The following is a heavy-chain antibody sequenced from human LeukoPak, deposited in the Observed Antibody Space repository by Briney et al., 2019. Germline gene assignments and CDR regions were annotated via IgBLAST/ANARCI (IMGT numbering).Heavy chain of an antibody. D-gene: IGHD3-9*01. CDR1: GFTFSDYY. J-gene: IGHJ6*03. Sequence: GGSLRLSCAASGFTFSDYYMSWIRQAPGKGLEWVSYISSSGSTIYYADSVKGRFTISRDNAKNSLYLQMNSLRAEDTAVYYCARERCDILTGRRDYYYYMDVWGKGTTVTVSS. CDR3: ARERCDILTGRRDYYYYMDV. CDR2: ISSSGSTI. V-gene: IGHV3-11*01.